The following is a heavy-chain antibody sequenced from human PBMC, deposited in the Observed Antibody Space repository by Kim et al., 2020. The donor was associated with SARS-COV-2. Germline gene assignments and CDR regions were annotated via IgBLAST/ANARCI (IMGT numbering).Heavy chain of an antibody. CDR1: GYTFSRYA. Sequence: ASVKVSCKASGYTFSRYAMNWVRQAPGQGLEWMGWINTNSGNPTYAQGFTGRFVFSLDTSVSTAYLQINSLKVEDTAVYYCARTGLSSGTTVSLRYFDLW. CDR2: INTNSGNP. J-gene: IGHJ2*01. CDR3: ARTGLSSGTTVSLRYFDL. D-gene: IGHD1-1*01. V-gene: IGHV7-4-1*02.